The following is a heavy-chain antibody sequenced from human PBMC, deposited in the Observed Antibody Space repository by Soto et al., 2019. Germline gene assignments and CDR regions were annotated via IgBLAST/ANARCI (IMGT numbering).Heavy chain of an antibody. J-gene: IGHJ6*02. Sequence: SETLALTCTVSGGSICSYYWSWIRQPPGKGLEWIGYIYYSGSTNYNPSLKSRVTISVDTSKNQFSLKLSSVTAADTAVYYCASTQQYYYGSGSYYYYYGMDVWGQVTTVIVS. D-gene: IGHD3-10*01. CDR1: GGSICSYY. CDR3: ASTQQYYYGSGSYYYYYGMDV. V-gene: IGHV4-59*08. CDR2: IYYSGST.